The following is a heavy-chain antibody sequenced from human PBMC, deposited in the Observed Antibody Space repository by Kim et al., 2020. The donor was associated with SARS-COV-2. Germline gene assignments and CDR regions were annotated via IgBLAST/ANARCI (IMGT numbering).Heavy chain of an antibody. D-gene: IGHD3-3*01. CDR2: IYYSGRT. V-gene: IGHV4-31*03. CDR3: ARVLGAITIFGVVIVHWFDP. J-gene: IGHJ5*02. Sequence: SETLSLTCTVSGGSISSGGYYWSWIRQHPGKGLEWIGYIYYSGRTYYNPSLKGRVTISVDTSKNQFSLKLSSVTAADTAVYYCARVLGAITIFGVVIVHWFDPWGQGTLVTVSS. CDR1: GGSISSGGYY.